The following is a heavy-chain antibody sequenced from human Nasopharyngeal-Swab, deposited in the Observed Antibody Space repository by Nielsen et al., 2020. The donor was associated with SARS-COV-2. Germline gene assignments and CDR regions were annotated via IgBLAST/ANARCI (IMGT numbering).Heavy chain of an antibody. D-gene: IGHD3-22*01. J-gene: IGHJ4*02. V-gene: IGHV3-23*01. CDR1: GFTFSSYA. CDR2: ISGSGGST. CDR3: AKVMIVVPKAFDY. Sequence: GESLKISCAASGFTFSSYAMSWVRQAPGKGLEWVSAISGSGGSTYYADSVKGRFTISRDNSKNTLYLQMNSLRVEDTAVYYCAKVMIVVPKAFDYWGQGTLVTVSS.